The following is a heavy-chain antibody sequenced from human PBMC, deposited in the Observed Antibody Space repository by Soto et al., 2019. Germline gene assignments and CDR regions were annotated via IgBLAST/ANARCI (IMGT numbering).Heavy chain of an antibody. J-gene: IGHJ4*02. CDR2: ITSSGGNT. CDR3: AKSFSSNWYDYFDY. D-gene: IGHD6-13*01. V-gene: IGHV3-23*01. Sequence: GGSLRLSCAASGFTFSSYAMNWVRQAPGKGLEWVSAITSSGGNTYYADSVKGRFSISRDNSKNTLYLQMNSLRAEDTALYYCAKSFSSNWYDYFDYWGQGSLVTVSS. CDR1: GFTFSSYA.